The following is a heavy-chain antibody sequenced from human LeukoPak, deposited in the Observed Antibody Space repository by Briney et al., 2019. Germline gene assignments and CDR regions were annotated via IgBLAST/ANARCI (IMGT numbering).Heavy chain of an antibody. CDR1: GYSFTSYW. Sequence: GESLKTSCKGSGYSFTSYWIGWVRQMPGKGLEWMGIIYPGDYDTRNSTSFQGQYTIPADMSISTAYLQWSSLKPSDTAMSYCARQFEYSSTSYYYYYYMDVWGKGTTVTVSS. CDR3: ARQFEYSSTSYYYYYYMDV. V-gene: IGHV5-51*01. CDR2: IYPGDYDT. D-gene: IGHD6-6*01. J-gene: IGHJ6*03.